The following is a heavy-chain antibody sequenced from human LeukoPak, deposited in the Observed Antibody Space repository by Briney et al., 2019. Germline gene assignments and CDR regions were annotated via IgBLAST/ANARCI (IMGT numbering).Heavy chain of an antibody. CDR1: GFTFGSYG. CDR2: ISYDGSNK. Sequence: GGSLRLSCAASGFTFGSYGMHWVRQAPGKGLEWVAVISYDGSNKYYADSVKGRFTISRDNSKNTLYLQMNSLRAEDTAVYYCAKDLQAGHFDYWGQGTLVTVSS. J-gene: IGHJ4*02. D-gene: IGHD6-19*01. CDR3: AKDLQAGHFDY. V-gene: IGHV3-30*18.